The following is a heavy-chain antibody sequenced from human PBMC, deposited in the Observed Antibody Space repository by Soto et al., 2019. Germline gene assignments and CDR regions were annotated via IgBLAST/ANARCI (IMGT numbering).Heavy chain of an antibody. V-gene: IGHV3-73*01. CDR1: GFTFSGSA. CDR2: IRSKANSYAT. CDR3: TRHGDYGLDNWNYELGDYYYGMDV. J-gene: IGHJ6*02. Sequence: GGSLRLSCAASGFTFSGSAMHWVRQASGKGLEWVGRIRSKANSYATAYAASVKGRFTISRDDSKNTAYLQMNSLKTEDTAVYYCTRHGDYGLDNWNYELGDYYYGMDVWGQGTTVTVSS. D-gene: IGHD1-7*01.